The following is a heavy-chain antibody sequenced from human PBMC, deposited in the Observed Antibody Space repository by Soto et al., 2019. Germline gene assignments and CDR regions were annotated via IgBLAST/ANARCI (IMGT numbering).Heavy chain of an antibody. CDR3: AKSRDITGKFGYFDY. D-gene: IGHD1-20*01. V-gene: IGHV3-23*01. CDR2: ISGSGGST. Sequence: GGSLRLSCAASGFTFSSYAMSWVRQAPGKGLEWVSAISGSGGSTYYADSVKGRFTISRDNSKNTLYLQMNSLRAEDTAVYYCAKSRDITGKFGYFDYWGQGTLVTVSS. CDR1: GFTFSSYA. J-gene: IGHJ4*02.